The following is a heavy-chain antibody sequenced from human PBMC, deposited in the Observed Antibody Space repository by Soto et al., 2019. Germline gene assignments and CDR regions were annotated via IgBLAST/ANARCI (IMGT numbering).Heavy chain of an antibody. CDR2: ISPYDGST. Sequence: QVQLVQSGAEVKKPGASVKVSCKASGFTFTNYFFHWVRQAPRQGLEWMGIISPYDGSTNYVQSLQGRVPLTSEPAQGKGYMELSRPGFGGTAVYYCARGDGRGSSGFYYYYGMDVWGHGTTVTVSS. CDR3: ARGDGRGSSGFYYYYGMDV. V-gene: IGHV1-46*01. J-gene: IGHJ6*02. CDR1: GFTFTNYF. D-gene: IGHD6-25*01.